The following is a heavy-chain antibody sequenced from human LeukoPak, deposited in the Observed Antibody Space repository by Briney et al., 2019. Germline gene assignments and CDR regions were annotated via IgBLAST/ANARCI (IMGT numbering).Heavy chain of an antibody. CDR3: ARDQKQWLVRRVEWYFDL. CDR1: GFTVSSNY. V-gene: IGHV3-53*04. Sequence: GGSLRLSCAASGFTVSSNYMSWVRQAPGKGLEWVSVIYSGGSTYYADSVKGRFTISRHNSKNTLYLQMNSLRAEDTAVYYCARDQKQWLVRRVEWYFDLWGRGTLVTVSS. D-gene: IGHD6-19*01. J-gene: IGHJ2*01. CDR2: IYSGGST.